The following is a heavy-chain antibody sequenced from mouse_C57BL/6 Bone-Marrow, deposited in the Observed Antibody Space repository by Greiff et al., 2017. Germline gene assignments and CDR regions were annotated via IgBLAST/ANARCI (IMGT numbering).Heavy chain of an antibody. J-gene: IGHJ2*01. Sequence: VKLMESDAELVKPGASVKISCKVSGYTFTDHTIHWMKQRPEQGLEWIGYIYPRDGSTKYNEKFKGKATLTADKSSSTAYMQLNSLTSEDSAVYFCARGALRYPGYYFDYWGQGTTLTVSS. V-gene: IGHV1-78*01. CDR3: ARGALRYPGYYFDY. CDR1: GYTFTDHT. CDR2: IYPRDGST. D-gene: IGHD1-1*01.